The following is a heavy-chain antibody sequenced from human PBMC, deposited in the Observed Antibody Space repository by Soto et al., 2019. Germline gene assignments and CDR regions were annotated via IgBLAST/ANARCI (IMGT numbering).Heavy chain of an antibody. Sequence: PGGSLRLSCAASGFTFSSYSMNWVRQAPGKGLEWVSYISSSSSTIYYADSVKGRFTISRDNAKNSLSLQMDSLRAEDTAVYYCARDRYSYYDFWSGSLPYYYFGMDVWGQGTTVTVSS. D-gene: IGHD3-3*01. CDR1: GFTFSSYS. V-gene: IGHV3-48*04. CDR2: ISSSSSTI. CDR3: ARDRYSYYDFWSGSLPYYYFGMDV. J-gene: IGHJ6*02.